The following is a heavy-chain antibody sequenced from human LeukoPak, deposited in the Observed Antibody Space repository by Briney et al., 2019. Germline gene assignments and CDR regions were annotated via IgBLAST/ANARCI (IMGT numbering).Heavy chain of an antibody. CDR2: IYYSGST. CDR1: GGSISSYY. Sequence: SETLSLTCTVSGGSISSYYWSWIRQPPGKGLEWIGYIYYSGSTNYNPSLKSRVTISVDTSKNQFSLKLSSVTAADTAVYYCARHNSGSYDFWSGYPQLGNWFDPWGQGTLVTVSS. V-gene: IGHV4-59*08. D-gene: IGHD3-3*01. CDR3: ARHNSGSYDFWSGYPQLGNWFDP. J-gene: IGHJ5*02.